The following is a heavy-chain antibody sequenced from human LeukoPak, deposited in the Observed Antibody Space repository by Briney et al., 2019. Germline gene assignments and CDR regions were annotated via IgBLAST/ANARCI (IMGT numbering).Heavy chain of an antibody. Sequence: GGSLRLSCAASGFTFSSYNMNWVRQAPGKGLEWVSSITSSSSYIYYADSVKGRFTISRDNAKNSLYLQMNSLRAEDTAVYYCARQGSYGFVFDYWGQGTLVTVSS. CDR3: ARQGSYGFVFDY. V-gene: IGHV3-21*01. CDR2: ITSSSSYI. D-gene: IGHD5-18*01. CDR1: GFTFSSYN. J-gene: IGHJ4*02.